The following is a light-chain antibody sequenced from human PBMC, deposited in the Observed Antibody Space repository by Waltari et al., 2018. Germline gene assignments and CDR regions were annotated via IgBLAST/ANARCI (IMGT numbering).Light chain of an antibody. V-gene: IGLV2-14*01. Sequence: QSALTQPASVSGSPGQSITISCTGSSTDVGAYNFVSWYQQHPGKVPKLILYDVGNRPSGCSHRCAASKSGNTASLTISGLQEEDEGEYYCSSYTTSTTLLFGTGTRLTVL. CDR1: STDVGAYNF. CDR3: SSYTTSTTLL. CDR2: DVG. J-gene: IGLJ1*01.